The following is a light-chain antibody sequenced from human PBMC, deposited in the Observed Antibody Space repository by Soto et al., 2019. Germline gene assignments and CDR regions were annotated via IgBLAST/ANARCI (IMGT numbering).Light chain of an antibody. CDR1: QSVLYSSNNKNY. V-gene: IGKV4-1*01. CDR3: QQYSSTPLT. Sequence: DIVMTQSPDSLAVSLGERATINCKSSQSVLYSSNNKNYLAWYQQKPGQPPKLLIYWASSRESGVPDRFSGRGSGTDFTLTISGLQAEDVAVYYCQQYSSTPLTFGGGTKVEIK. CDR2: WAS. J-gene: IGKJ4*01.